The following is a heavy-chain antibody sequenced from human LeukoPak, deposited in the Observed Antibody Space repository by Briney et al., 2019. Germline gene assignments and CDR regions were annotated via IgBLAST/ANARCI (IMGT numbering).Heavy chain of an antibody. CDR2: IRYDGNNK. Sequence: GGSLRPSCAASGFPFSTYGRHWVRQAPGKGLGWVSFIRYDGNNKQYGDSVKGRFTVSRDDSKNTLYLQMSSLRAEDTAVYYCAKTLRDSSGYYAAGDWGQGTLVTVSS. CDR1: GFPFSTYG. J-gene: IGHJ4*02. CDR3: AKTLRDSSGYYAAGD. D-gene: IGHD3-22*01. V-gene: IGHV3-30*02.